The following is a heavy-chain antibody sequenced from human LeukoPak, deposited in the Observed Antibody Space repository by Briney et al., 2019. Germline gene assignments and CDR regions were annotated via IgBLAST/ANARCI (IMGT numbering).Heavy chain of an antibody. J-gene: IGHJ6*03. CDR1: GFTFSSYA. CDR2: ISGSGGTT. Sequence: GGSLRLSCAASGFTFSSYAMSWVRQAPGKGLEWVSAISGSGGTTFYADSVKGRFTISRDNSKSTLYLRMNSLRAEDTAIYYCARDSVDRRSHPRFLEWSDYYHYYMDVWGKGTTVTVSS. V-gene: IGHV3-23*01. CDR3: ARDSVDRRSHPRFLEWSDYYHYYMDV. D-gene: IGHD3-3*01.